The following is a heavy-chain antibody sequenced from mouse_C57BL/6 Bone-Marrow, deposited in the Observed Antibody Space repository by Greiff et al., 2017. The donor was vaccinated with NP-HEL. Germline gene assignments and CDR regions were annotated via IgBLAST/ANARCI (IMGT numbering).Heavy chain of an antibody. J-gene: IGHJ1*03. D-gene: IGHD1-1*01. CDR3: ARDYYGSSPHWYFDV. V-gene: IGHV5-17*01. Sequence: DVQLVESGGGLVKPGGSLKLSCAASGFTFSDYGMHWVRQAPEKGLEWVAYISSGSSTIYYADTVKGRFTISRDNAKNTLFLQMTSLRSEDTAMYYCARDYYGSSPHWYFDVWGTGTTVTVSS. CDR1: GFTFSDYG. CDR2: ISSGSSTI.